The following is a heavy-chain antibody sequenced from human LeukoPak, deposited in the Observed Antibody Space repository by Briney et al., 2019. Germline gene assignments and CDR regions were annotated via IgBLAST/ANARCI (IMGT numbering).Heavy chain of an antibody. D-gene: IGHD6-19*01. CDR3: ARELDHSSSEYYFDY. CDR1: GYTFTSYY. Sequence: ASVKVSCKASGYTFTSYYMHWVRQAPGQGLEWMGIINPSGGSTSYAQKFQGIVTMTRDMSTSTVYMELSSLRSEDTAVYYCARELDHSSSEYYFDYWGQGTLVTVSS. V-gene: IGHV1-46*01. J-gene: IGHJ4*02. CDR2: INPSGGST.